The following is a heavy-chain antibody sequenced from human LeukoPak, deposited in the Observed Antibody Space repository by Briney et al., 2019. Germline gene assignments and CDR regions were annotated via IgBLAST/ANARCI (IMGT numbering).Heavy chain of an antibody. V-gene: IGHV3-23*01. CDR1: GFTFSSYG. J-gene: IGHJ4*02. D-gene: IGHD4-11*01. Sequence: QPGGSLRLSCAASGFTFSSYGMHWVRQAPGKGLEWVSAISGSGGSTYYADSVKGRFTISRDNSKNTLYLQMNSLRAEDTAVYYCAKSRQVTTIDYFDYWGQGTLVTVSS. CDR3: AKSRQVTTIDYFDY. CDR2: ISGSGGST.